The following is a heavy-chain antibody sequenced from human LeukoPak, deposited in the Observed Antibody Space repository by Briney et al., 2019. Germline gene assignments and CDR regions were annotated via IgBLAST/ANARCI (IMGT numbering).Heavy chain of an antibody. CDR2: IYYSGST. D-gene: IGHD3-16*01. J-gene: IGHJ5*02. Sequence: SETLSLTCTVSGGPISSGGYYWSWIRQHPGKGLEWIGYIYYSGSTYYNPSLKSRVTISVDTSKNQFSLKLSSVTAADTAVYYCAREGEEAQYNWFDPWGQGTLVTVSS. V-gene: IGHV4-31*03. CDR3: AREGEEAQYNWFDP. CDR1: GGPISSGGYY.